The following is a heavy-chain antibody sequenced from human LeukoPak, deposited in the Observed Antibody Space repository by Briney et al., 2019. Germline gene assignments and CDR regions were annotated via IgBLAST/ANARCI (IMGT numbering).Heavy chain of an antibody. CDR3: ARGPEHYYYYGMDV. J-gene: IGHJ6*02. CDR1: GGTFSSYA. V-gene: IGHV1-69*13. CDR2: IIPIFGTA. Sequence: GASVKVSCKASGGTFSSYAISWVRQAPGQGLEWMGGIIPIFGTANYAQKFQGRVTITADESTSTAYMELSSLRSEDMAVYYCARGPEHYYYYGMDVWGQGTTVTVSS.